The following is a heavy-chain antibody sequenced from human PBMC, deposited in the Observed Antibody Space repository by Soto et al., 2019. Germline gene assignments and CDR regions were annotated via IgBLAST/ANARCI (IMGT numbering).Heavy chain of an antibody. CDR3: ARGGYCDTVNCDEGYDYGMDV. J-gene: IGHJ6*02. V-gene: IGHV1-2*02. CDR2: INPNSGGT. Sequence: QVQLVQSGAEVKKPGASVRVSCKTAGYSFTDYYIHWVRQAPGQGLEWMGWINPNSGGTNYARKFQGRVTLTRDTPINRAYMELRRLTSDDTAVFHCARGGYCDTVNCDEGYDYGMDVWGQGTTVSVSS. D-gene: IGHD2-2*03. CDR1: GYSFTDYY.